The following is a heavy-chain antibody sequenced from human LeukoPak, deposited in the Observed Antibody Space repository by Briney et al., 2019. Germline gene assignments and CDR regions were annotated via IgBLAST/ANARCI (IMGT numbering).Heavy chain of an antibody. CDR3: ARGVGRFTMVGGLKNWFAP. CDR2: INHSGST. Sequence: PSETLSLTCAVYGGSFSGYYWSWIRQPPGKGLEWIGEINHSGSTNYNPSLKSRVTISVDTSKNQFSLKLSSVTAADTAVYYCARGVGRFTMVGGLKNWFAPGAQETLVTVS. V-gene: IGHV4-34*01. D-gene: IGHD3-10*01. J-gene: IGHJ5*02. CDR1: GGSFSGYY.